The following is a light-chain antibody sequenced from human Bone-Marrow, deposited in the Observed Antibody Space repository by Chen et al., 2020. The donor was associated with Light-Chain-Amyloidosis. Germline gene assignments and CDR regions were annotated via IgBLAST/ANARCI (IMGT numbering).Light chain of an antibody. J-gene: IGLJ2*01. CDR2: ANN. CDR3: QSYDNSLSGSRV. Sequence: QSVLTQPPSVSGAPGQRVTISCTGSSSNIGAGFDVHWYQRLPGTAPKLLIYANNNRPSGVPDRFSGSKSGTSASLAITGLQAGDEADYYCQSYDNSLSGSRVFGGGTKLTVL. V-gene: IGLV1-40*01. CDR1: SSNIGAGFD.